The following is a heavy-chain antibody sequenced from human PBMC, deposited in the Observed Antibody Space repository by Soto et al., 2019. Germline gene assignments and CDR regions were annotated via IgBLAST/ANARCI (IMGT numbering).Heavy chain of an antibody. V-gene: IGHV3-9*01. D-gene: IGHD2-8*01. CDR3: ARALVYALSGDAFDI. J-gene: IGHJ3*02. CDR2: ISWNSGSI. CDR1: GFTFDDYA. Sequence: GGSLRLSCAASGFTFDDYAMHWVRQAPGKGLEWVSGISWNSGSIGYADSVKGRFTISRDNAKNSLYLQMNSLRAEDTALYYCARALVYALSGDAFDIWGQGTMVTVSS.